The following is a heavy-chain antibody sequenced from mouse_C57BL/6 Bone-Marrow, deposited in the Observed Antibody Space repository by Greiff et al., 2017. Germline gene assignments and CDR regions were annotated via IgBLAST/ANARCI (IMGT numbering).Heavy chain of an antibody. Sequence: EVNVVESGEGLVKPGGSLKLSCAASGFTFSSYAMSWVRQTPEKRLEWVAYISSGGDYIYYADTVKGRFTISRDNARNTLYLPMSSLKSEDTAMYYCTRITTVVYYYAMDYWGQGTSVTVSS. CDR2: ISSGGDYI. D-gene: IGHD1-1*01. CDR1: GFTFSSYA. CDR3: TRITTVVYYYAMDY. V-gene: IGHV5-9-1*02. J-gene: IGHJ4*01.